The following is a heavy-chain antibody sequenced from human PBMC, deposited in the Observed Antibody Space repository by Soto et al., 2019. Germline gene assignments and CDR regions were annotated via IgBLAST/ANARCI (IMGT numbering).Heavy chain of an antibody. V-gene: IGHV1-18*01. J-gene: IGHJ4*02. CDR3: ARGRYGDY. Sequence: QVHLVQSGAEVKKPGASVKVSCKGSGYGFTTYGITWVRQAPGQGLEWMAWISAHNGNTNYAQKPQGRVTVTRATSTSTAYMELRSLRSADTAVYYCARGRYGDYWGQGALVTVSS. CDR1: GYGFTTYG. CDR2: ISAHNGNT. D-gene: IGHD1-1*01.